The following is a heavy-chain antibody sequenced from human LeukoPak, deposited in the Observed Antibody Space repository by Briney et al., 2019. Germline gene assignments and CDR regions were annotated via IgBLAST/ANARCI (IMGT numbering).Heavy chain of an antibody. D-gene: IGHD3-22*01. Sequence: ASVKVSCKASGYSFSTYSLTWVRQAPGQGLEWMGWLSTYNGNTHYAQKLQGRVTMTTDTSTSTAYMDLRSLRSDDTAVYYCARTNYYDGSGAYFDYWGQGTLVAVSS. CDR1: GYSFSTYS. V-gene: IGHV1-18*01. J-gene: IGHJ4*02. CDR2: LSTYNGNT. CDR3: ARTNYYDGSGAYFDY.